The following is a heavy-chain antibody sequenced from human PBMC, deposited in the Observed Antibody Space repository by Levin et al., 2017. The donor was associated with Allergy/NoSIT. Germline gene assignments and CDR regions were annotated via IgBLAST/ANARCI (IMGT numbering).Heavy chain of an antibody. D-gene: IGHD6-19*01. J-gene: IGHJ6*02. V-gene: IGHV4-39*01. Sequence: SQTLSLTCTVSGGSISSSSYYWGWIRQPPGKGLEWIGSIYYSGSTYYNPSLKSRVTISVDTSKNQFSLKLSSVTAADTAVYYCARLDLAVAGGYYYYYGMDVWGQGTTVTVSS. CDR2: IYYSGST. CDR1: GGSISSSSYY. CDR3: ARLDLAVAGGYYYYYGMDV.